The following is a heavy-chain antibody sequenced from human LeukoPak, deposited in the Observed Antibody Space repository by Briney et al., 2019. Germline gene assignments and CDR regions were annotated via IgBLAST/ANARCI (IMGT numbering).Heavy chain of an antibody. V-gene: IGHV4-39*07. Sequence: SETLSLTCTVSGGSISSSSYYWGWIRQPPGKGLEWIGSIYYSGSTYYNPSLKSRVTISVDTSKNQFSLKLSSVTAADTAIYYCARRTGSYFGQFDSWGQGTLVTVSS. CDR1: GGSISSSSYY. J-gene: IGHJ4*02. CDR3: ARRTGSYFGQFDS. D-gene: IGHD3-10*01. CDR2: IYYSGST.